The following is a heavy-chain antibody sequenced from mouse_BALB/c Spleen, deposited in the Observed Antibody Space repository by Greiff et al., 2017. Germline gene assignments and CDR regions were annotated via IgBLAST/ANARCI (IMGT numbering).Heavy chain of an antibody. CDR3: ARRRPTNGPGGAMDY. CDR2: ISSGSSTI. J-gene: IGHJ4*01. V-gene: IGHV5-17*02. CDR1: GFTFSSFG. D-gene: IGHD2-10*01. Sequence: EVQGVESGGGLVQPGGSRKLSCAASGFTFSSFGMHWVRQAPEKGLEWVAYISSGSSTIYYADTVKGRFTISRDNPKNTLFLQMTSLRSEDTAMYYCARRRPTNGPGGAMDYWGQGTSVTVSS.